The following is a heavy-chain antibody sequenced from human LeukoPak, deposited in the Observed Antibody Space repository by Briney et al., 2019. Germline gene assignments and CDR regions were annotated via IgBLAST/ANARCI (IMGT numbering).Heavy chain of an antibody. V-gene: IGHV4-39*07. J-gene: IGHJ3*02. Sequence: PSETLSLTCTVSGGSISSSSYYWGWIRQPPGKGLEGVGSIYDSESTYYNPSLTSRVTISVDTPKNQFSLKLSSVTAADTAVYYCARDDAFDIWGQGTMVTVSS. CDR1: GGSISSSSYY. CDR2: IYDSEST. CDR3: ARDDAFDI.